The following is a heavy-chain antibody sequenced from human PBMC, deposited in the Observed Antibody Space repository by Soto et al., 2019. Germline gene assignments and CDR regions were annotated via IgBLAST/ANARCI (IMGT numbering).Heavy chain of an antibody. CDR2: INPSTGTT. D-gene: IGHD3-10*01. CDR3: ARASWDRGRGVEEFYY. Sequence: QVQLVQSGAEVKKPGASVKVSCKASGYTFTNDYMHWVRQAPGQGLEWMGIINPSTGTTSYAQKFQGRVSMTRDPSTSTVHMELSSLRSRDTAVYYCARASWDRGRGVEEFYYWGQGTLVTVSS. CDR1: GYTFTNDY. J-gene: IGHJ4*02. V-gene: IGHV1-46*01.